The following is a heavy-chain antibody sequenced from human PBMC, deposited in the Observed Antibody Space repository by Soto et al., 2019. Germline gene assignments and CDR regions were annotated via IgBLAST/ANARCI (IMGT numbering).Heavy chain of an antibody. CDR3: TRVRSSSWYVFDY. CDR1: GFTFGDYA. CDR2: IRSKAYGGTT. D-gene: IGHD6-13*01. Sequence: PGGSLRLSCTASGFTFGDYAMSWFRQAPGKGLEWVGFIRSKAYGGTTEYAASVKGRFTISRDDSKSIAYLQMNSLKTEDTAVYYCTRVRSSSWYVFDYWGQGTLVTV. V-gene: IGHV3-49*03. J-gene: IGHJ4*02.